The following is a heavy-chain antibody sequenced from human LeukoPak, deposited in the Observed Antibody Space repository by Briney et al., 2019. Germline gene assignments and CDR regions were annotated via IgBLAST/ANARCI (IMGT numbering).Heavy chain of an antibody. D-gene: IGHD6-19*01. Sequence: SETLSLTCSISGGSFSSGANYWSWIRRPAGNGLEWIGRIYSSGDTTYNPSLKSRVTISIDMFNNQFSLQLSSVTAADTAVYYCARDSYSCGFYGTAFDIWGQGIVVTVSS. CDR3: ARDSYSCGFYGTAFDI. J-gene: IGHJ3*02. CDR1: GGSFSSGANY. CDR2: IYSSGDT. V-gene: IGHV4-61*02.